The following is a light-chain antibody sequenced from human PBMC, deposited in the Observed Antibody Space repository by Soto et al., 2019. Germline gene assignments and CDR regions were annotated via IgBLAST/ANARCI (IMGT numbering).Light chain of an antibody. CDR1: QSVSTN. J-gene: IGKJ5*01. CDR3: QQYNDWPIT. V-gene: IGKV3-15*01. CDR2: GAS. Sequence: EIVMTQSPATLSVSPGERATLSCRASQSVSTNLAWYQQKPGQAPRLFIYGASTRATGVPARFSGGGSGTEFTLTISSLQSEDFAVYSCQQYNDWPITFGQGTRLEIK.